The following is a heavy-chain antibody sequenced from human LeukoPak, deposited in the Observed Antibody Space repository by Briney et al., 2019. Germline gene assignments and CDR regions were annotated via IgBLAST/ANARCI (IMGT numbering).Heavy chain of an antibody. Sequence: ASVKVSFKASGYTFTGYYMHWVRQAPGQGLEWMGWINPNRGGTNYAQKFQGRVTMTRDTSISTAYMELSRLRSDDTAVYYCARAMYYYDSSGYYFLDAFDIWGQGTMVTVSS. J-gene: IGHJ3*02. CDR1: GYTFTGYY. CDR3: ARAMYYYDSSGYYFLDAFDI. V-gene: IGHV1-2*02. CDR2: INPNRGGT. D-gene: IGHD3-22*01.